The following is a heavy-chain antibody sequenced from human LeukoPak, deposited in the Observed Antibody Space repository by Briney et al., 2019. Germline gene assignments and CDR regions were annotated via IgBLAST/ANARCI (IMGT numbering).Heavy chain of an antibody. CDR3: ARGGDGYNYVSDWDY. D-gene: IGHD5-24*01. V-gene: IGHV3-30*14. J-gene: IGHJ4*02. CDR2: ISYDGSDK. CDR1: EFTFSSYA. Sequence: GGSLRLSCAASEFTFSSYAMHWVRQAPGKGLEWVAIISYDGSDKYYADSVKGRFTISRDNSKNTLYLQMNSLRAEDTAVYYCARGGDGYNYVSDWDYWGQGTLVTVSS.